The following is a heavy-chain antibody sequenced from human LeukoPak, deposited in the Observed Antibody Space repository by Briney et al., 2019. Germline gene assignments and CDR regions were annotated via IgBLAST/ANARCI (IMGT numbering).Heavy chain of an antibody. Sequence: GGSLRLSCAASGVTFSSYSMNWVRQAPGKGLEWISYISSSSSTIHYVDSVKGRFTISRDNAKNSLYLQMNSLRAEDTAVYYCARGGDNGYYYYYYMDVWGKGTTVTVSS. CDR2: ISSSSSTI. D-gene: IGHD4-23*01. V-gene: IGHV3-48*01. CDR3: ARGGDNGYYYYYYMDV. CDR1: GVTFSSYS. J-gene: IGHJ6*03.